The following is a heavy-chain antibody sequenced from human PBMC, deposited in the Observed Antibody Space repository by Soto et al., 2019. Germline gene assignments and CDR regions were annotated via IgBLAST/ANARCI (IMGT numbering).Heavy chain of an antibody. Sequence: QVQLVESGGGVVQPGRSLRLSCAASRFTFSRYGMHWVRQAPGKGLEWVAVIWSDGGNKYYSDSLKGRFTISRDNSKNALYLQMNSLRAEDTAVYYCARSHSSVRRNHCYYYAMDVWGQGTTVTVSS. D-gene: IGHD1-1*01. CDR2: IWSDGGNK. V-gene: IGHV3-33*01. CDR1: RFTFSRYG. J-gene: IGHJ6*02. CDR3: ARSHSSVRRNHCYYYAMDV.